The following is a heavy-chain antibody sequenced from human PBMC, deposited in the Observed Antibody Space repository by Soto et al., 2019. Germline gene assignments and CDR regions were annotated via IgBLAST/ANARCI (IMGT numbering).Heavy chain of an antibody. Sequence: PSVKVSCKASGGTFSSYAISWVRQAPVQGLEWMGGIIPIFGTANYAQKFQGRVTITADKSTSTAYMELSSLRSEDTAVYYCARPAGGYCSGGSCYNFDYWGQGTLVTVSS. V-gene: IGHV1-69*06. CDR2: IIPIFGTA. CDR1: GGTFSSYA. J-gene: IGHJ4*02. CDR3: ARPAGGYCSGGSCYNFDY. D-gene: IGHD2-15*01.